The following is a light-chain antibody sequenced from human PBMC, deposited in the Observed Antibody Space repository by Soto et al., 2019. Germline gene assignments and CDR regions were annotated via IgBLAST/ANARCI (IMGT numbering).Light chain of an antibody. J-gene: IGKJ5*01. V-gene: IGKV3-11*01. Sequence: IVLTQSPGTLSLSPGERTTLSCRASQSISRYLAWYQQKPGQGPRLLIYGASSRATGTPARFSGSGSGTDFTLTISSLEPEDFAVYYCQQRSNPITFGQGTRREIK. CDR3: QQRSNPIT. CDR1: QSISRY. CDR2: GAS.